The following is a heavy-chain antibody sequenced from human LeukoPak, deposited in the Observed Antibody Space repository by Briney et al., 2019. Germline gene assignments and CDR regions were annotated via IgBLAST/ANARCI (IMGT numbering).Heavy chain of an antibody. V-gene: IGHV4-59*08. CDR2: IYYSGTT. CDR3: ARREDSGWYRFDY. Sequence: SETLSLTCTVSGGSVSSYYWSWIRQPPGKGLEWIGYIYYSGTTYYNPSLKSRVTISLDTSKNQFSLKLSSVTAADTAVYYCARREDSGWYRFDYWGQGTLVTVSS. J-gene: IGHJ4*02. D-gene: IGHD6-19*01. CDR1: GGSVSSYY.